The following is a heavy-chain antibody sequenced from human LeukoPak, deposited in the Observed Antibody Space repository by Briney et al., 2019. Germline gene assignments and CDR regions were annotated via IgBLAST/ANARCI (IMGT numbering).Heavy chain of an antibody. D-gene: IGHD1-26*01. Sequence: PGGSLRLSCAASGFTFRSYDINGVRQAPGKGLEWVAVICYNGSNKYYADSVKGRFTIPRDNSKNTLYLQMNRLRAEDTAVYYCAKDRDGSGSYSTPALDAFDIWGQGTMVTVSS. J-gene: IGHJ3*02. CDR2: ICYNGSNK. V-gene: IGHV3-33*06. CDR1: GFTFRSYD. CDR3: AKDRDGSGSYSTPALDAFDI.